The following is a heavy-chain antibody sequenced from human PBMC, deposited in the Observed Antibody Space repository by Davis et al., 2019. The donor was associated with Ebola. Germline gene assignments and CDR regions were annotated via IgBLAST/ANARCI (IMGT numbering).Heavy chain of an antibody. V-gene: IGHV4-39*01. Sequence: PSETLSLTCTVSGGSISSSNYYWGWIRQPPGKGLEWIGSIYYSGSTYYNPSLKSRLTISVDTSKNQFSLKLRSVTAADTAVYYCARVYDFWSDYRHPSDYYYGMDVWGQGTTVTVSS. CDR2: IYYSGST. CDR1: GGSISSSNYY. CDR3: ARVYDFWSDYRHPSDYYYGMDV. J-gene: IGHJ6*02. D-gene: IGHD3-3*01.